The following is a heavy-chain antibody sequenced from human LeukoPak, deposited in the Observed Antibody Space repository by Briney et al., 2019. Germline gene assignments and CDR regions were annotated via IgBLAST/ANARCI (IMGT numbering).Heavy chain of an antibody. Sequence: ASVKVSCKASGGTFSDYALNWVRQAPGQGLEWMGGFDPEDGETIYAQKFQGRVTITRDMSTSTDYMELSSLRSEDTAVYYCARDNSVEDTAWWFDPWGQGTLVTVSS. J-gene: IGHJ5*02. D-gene: IGHD4-23*01. V-gene: IGHV1-24*01. CDR1: GGTFSDYA. CDR3: ARDNSVEDTAWWFDP. CDR2: FDPEDGET.